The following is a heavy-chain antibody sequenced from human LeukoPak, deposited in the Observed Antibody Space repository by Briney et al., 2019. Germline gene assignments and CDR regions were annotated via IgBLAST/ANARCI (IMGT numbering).Heavy chain of an antibody. CDR3: ALSGSYSSSWSELDY. CDR1: GYTFTSYR. J-gene: IGHJ4*02. V-gene: IGHV1-18*01. Sequence: ASEKVSCKASGYTFTSYRISWVRQAPGQGLEWMGWISAYNGNTNYAQKLQGRVTMTTDTSTSTAYMELRSLRSDDTAVYYCALSGSYSSSWSELDYWGQGTLVTVSS. D-gene: IGHD6-13*01. CDR2: ISAYNGNT.